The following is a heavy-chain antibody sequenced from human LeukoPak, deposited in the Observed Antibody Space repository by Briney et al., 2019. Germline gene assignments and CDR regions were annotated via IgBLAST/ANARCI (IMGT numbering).Heavy chain of an antibody. Sequence: SETLSLTCTVSGGSISSYYWSWVRQPPGKGLEWIGYFYNSGRSTYNPSLKSRVTISADTSKNHFSLKLNSVTTADTAVYYCTRGAGWLIDYWGQGILVTVSS. CDR1: GGSISSYY. J-gene: IGHJ4*02. CDR3: TRGAGWLIDY. CDR2: FYNSGRS. D-gene: IGHD3-16*01. V-gene: IGHV4-59*01.